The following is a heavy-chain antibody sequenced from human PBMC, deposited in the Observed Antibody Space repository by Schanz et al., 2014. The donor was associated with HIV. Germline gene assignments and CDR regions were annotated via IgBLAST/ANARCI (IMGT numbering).Heavy chain of an antibody. V-gene: IGHV3-33*08. Sequence: VQLVESGGHLVQPGRSLRLSCAASGFTFSNYGMHWVRQAPGKGLEWVAVIWFDGRNKYYGDSVKGRFMISRDNSNNTLYLQMNSLRAEDTAVYFCTRGRFLERGGMDVWGQGTAVTVSS. CDR3: TRGRFLERGGMDV. D-gene: IGHD3-3*01. J-gene: IGHJ6*02. CDR1: GFTFSNYG. CDR2: IWFDGRNK.